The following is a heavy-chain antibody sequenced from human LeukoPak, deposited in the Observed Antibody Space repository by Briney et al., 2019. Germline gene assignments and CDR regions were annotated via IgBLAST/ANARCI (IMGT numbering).Heavy chain of an antibody. CDR1: GYTFTSYG. D-gene: IGHD3-3*01. J-gene: IGHJ4*02. Sequence: GASVKVSCKASGYTFTSYGISWVRQAPGQGLEWMGWISAYNGNTNYAQKLQGRVTMTTDTSTSTAYMELRSLRSDDTAVYYCARDIVGYDFWSGYYFDYWGQGTLVTVSS. CDR3: ARDIVGYDFWSGYYFDY. CDR2: ISAYNGNT. V-gene: IGHV1-18*01.